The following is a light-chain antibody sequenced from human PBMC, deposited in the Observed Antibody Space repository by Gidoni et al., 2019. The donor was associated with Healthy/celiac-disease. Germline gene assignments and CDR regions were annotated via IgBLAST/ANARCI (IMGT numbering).Light chain of an antibody. CDR2: AAS. CDR1: QGSSCY. J-gene: IGKJ2*04. CDR3: QQLNGYPLCS. V-gene: IGKV1-9*01. Sequence: DMQMPQSPSFLSASVGDRVTITCRASQGSSCYLAWYQQKPGKAPKLLIYAASTLQSRVPSRFGGSVSGTEFSLTIISLQPEDFAAYYCQQLNGYPLCSFGQGTKLEIK.